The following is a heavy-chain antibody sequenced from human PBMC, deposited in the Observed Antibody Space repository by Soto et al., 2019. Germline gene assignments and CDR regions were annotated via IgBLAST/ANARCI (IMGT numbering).Heavy chain of an antibody. CDR3: ARGVVQQLIHLNWFDP. CDR1: GGSISSGDYY. CDR2: IYYSGST. J-gene: IGHJ5*02. V-gene: IGHV4-30-4*01. D-gene: IGHD6-13*01. Sequence: SETLSLTCTVSGGSISSGDYYWSWIRQPPGKGLEWIGYIYYSGSTYYNPSLKSRVTISVDTSKNQFSLKLSSVTAADTAVYYCARGVVQQLIHLNWFDPWGQGTLVTVSS.